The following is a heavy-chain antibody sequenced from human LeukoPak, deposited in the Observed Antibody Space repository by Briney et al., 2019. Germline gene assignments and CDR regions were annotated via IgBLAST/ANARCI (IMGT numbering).Heavy chain of an antibody. V-gene: IGHV3-21*01. D-gene: IGHD3-22*01. CDR3: ASRTYYDTDPSKEY. CDR2: ISSTGGYI. CDR1: GFTFSDYA. J-gene: IGHJ4*02. Sequence: GGSLRLSCAASGFTFSDYAMDWVRRAPGKGLEWVSSISSTGGYIYYADSVKGRSTISRDNAKNSLSLQMNSLRVEDTAVYYCASRTYYDTDPSKEYWGQGTLVTVSS.